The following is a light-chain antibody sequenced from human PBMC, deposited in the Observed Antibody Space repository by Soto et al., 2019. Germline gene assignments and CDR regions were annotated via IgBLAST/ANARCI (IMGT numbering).Light chain of an antibody. CDR2: GAS. CDR3: QQYNNWVFT. V-gene: IGKV3-15*01. CDR1: QSVSNN. Sequence: EIVMTQSPATLSVSPGERATLSCRASQSVSNNLAWYQQKPGQPPRLLIYGASTRATVIPARFSGSGSGTDFTLTISSLQSEDFAVYYCQQYNNWVFTFGRGTKVDIK. J-gene: IGKJ3*01.